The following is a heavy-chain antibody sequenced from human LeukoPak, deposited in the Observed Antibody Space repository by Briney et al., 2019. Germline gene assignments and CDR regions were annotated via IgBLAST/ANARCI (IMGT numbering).Heavy chain of an antibody. J-gene: IGHJ4*02. CDR3: ARSNQADDY. CDR2: INPGGSSI. D-gene: IGHD1-14*01. V-gene: IGHV3-74*01. CDR1: GFTFCSYA. Sequence: GGSLRLSCAASGFTFCSYAMSWVRQVPGKGLVWVARINPGGSSITYADSVKGRFTISRDNAKNTLYLQMDSLRAEDTGVYYCARSNQADDYWGQGTLVTVSS.